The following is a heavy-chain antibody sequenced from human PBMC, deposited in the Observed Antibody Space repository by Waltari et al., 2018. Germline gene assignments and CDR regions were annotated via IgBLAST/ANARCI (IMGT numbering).Heavy chain of an antibody. CDR2: IYSGGST. V-gene: IGHV3-23*03. CDR1: GFTFSSYA. D-gene: IGHD4-17*01. J-gene: IGHJ4*02. CDR3: ATSVPTTVVRAGGY. Sequence: EVQLLESGGGLVQPGGSLRLSCAASGFTFSSYAMSWVRQAPGKGLEWVSVIYSGGSTYYADSVKGRFTISRDNSKNTLYLQMNSLRAEDTAVYYCATSVPTTVVRAGGYWGQGTLVTVSS.